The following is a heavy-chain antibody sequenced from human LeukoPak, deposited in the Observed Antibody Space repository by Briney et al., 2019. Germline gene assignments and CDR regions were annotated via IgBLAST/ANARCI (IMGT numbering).Heavy chain of an antibody. CDR2: INPNSGNA. Sequence: ASVKVSCKASGYTFSDYDINWVRHATGQGLEWMGWINPNSGNAGYAQKFQGRVTMTRNTSISTAYMELSSLRSEDTAVYYCARALAWGGSSYSYYYMDVWDKGTTVTVSS. J-gene: IGHJ6*03. CDR1: GYTFSDYD. D-gene: IGHD1-26*01. V-gene: IGHV1-8*01. CDR3: ARALAWGGSSYSYYYMDV.